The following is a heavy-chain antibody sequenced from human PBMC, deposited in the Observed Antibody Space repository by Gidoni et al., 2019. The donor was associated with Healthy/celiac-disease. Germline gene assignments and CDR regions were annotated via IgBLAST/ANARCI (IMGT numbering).Heavy chain of an antibody. J-gene: IGHJ3*02. CDR1: GFTFSSYS. D-gene: IGHD3-3*01. V-gene: IGHV3-48*02. CDR2: ISSSSSTI. Sequence: EVQLVESGGGLVQPGGSLRLSCAASGFTFSSYSMNWVRQAPGKGLEWVSYISSSSSTIYYADSVKGRFTISRDNAKNSLYLQMNSLRDEDTAVYYCAREGYDFWSGPGAFDIWGQGTMVTVSS. CDR3: AREGYDFWSGPGAFDI.